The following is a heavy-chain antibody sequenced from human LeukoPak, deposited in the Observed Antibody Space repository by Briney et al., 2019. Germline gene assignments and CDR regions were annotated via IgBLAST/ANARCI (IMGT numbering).Heavy chain of an antibody. Sequence: SETLSLTCTVSGGSISSGGYYWSWIRQHPGKGLEWIGYIYYSGSTYYNPSLKSRVTISVDTSKNQFSLKLRSVTAADTAVYYCATHVPGPYFDYWGQGTLVTVSS. D-gene: IGHD2-2*01. CDR1: GGSISSGGYY. J-gene: IGHJ4*02. V-gene: IGHV4-39*01. CDR3: ATHVPGPYFDY. CDR2: IYYSGST.